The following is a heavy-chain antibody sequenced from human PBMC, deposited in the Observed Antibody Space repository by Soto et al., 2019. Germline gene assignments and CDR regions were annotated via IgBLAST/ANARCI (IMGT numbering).Heavy chain of an antibody. D-gene: IGHD6-19*01. CDR1: GFTFSSYA. J-gene: IGHJ4*02. Sequence: GGSLRLSCAASGFTFSSYAMHWVRQAPGKGLEWVAVISYDGSNKYYADSVKGRFTISRDNSKNTLYLQMNSLRAEDTAVYYCASPGYSSGWYCTYWGQGTLVTVSS. V-gene: IGHV3-30-3*01. CDR2: ISYDGSNK. CDR3: ASPGYSSGWYCTY.